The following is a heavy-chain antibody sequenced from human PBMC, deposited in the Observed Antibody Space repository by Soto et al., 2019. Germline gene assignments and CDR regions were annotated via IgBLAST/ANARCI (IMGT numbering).Heavy chain of an antibody. CDR1: GFTFDDYA. Sequence: SQRLSYAASGFTFDDYAVHWVRQASGKGLGWVSGISWNSGSIGYADSVKGRFTISRDNAKNSLYLQMNSLRAEDTALYYCAKAEDTRSAFDIWGQGTMVTVSS. CDR3: AKAEDTRSAFDI. D-gene: IGHD2-15*01. V-gene: IGHV3-9*01. CDR2: ISWNSGSI. J-gene: IGHJ3*02.